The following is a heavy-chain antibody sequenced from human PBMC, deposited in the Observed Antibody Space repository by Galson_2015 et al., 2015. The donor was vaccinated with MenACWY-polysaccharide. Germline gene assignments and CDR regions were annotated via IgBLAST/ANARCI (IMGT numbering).Heavy chain of an antibody. CDR3: AARVPGTTRGAVDI. V-gene: IGHV3-9*01. Sequence: SLRLSCAASGFTFIDSAMHWVRQGPGPGLEWVSGISWRSSDIAYVGSVKGRFTISRDHAKTSLYLEMNSLKAEDTALDYCAARVPGTTRGAVDIWGQGTMVTVSS. CDR2: ISWRSSDI. D-gene: IGHD6-19*01. J-gene: IGHJ3*02. CDR1: GFTFIDSA.